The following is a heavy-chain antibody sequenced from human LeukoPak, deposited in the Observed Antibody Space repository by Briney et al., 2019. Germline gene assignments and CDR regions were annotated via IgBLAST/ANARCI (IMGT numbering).Heavy chain of an antibody. V-gene: IGHV3-23*01. CDR2: MTGSGTSS. Sequence: GGSLRLSCVASGFTFNTYIMTWVRQAPGKGLEWVSTMTGSGTSSYYADSVKGRFTVSRDNSKKTLYLQMKSLRAEDTAVYYCAKDDAAAISSLTYWGQGTLVTVSS. D-gene: IGHD6-25*01. J-gene: IGHJ4*02. CDR1: GFTFNTYI. CDR3: AKDDAAAISSLTY.